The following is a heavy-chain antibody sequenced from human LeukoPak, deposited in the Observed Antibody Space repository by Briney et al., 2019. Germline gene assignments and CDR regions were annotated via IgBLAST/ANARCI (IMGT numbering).Heavy chain of an antibody. J-gene: IGHJ4*02. D-gene: IGHD2-15*01. CDR3: ARGGGDIATPPDY. V-gene: IGHV3-30-3*01. CDR1: GFTFSSYA. Sequence: PGGSLRLSCAASGFTFSSYAMHWVRQAPGKGLEWVAVISYDGSNKYYTDSVKGRFTISRDNSKNTLYLQMNSLRTEDTAVYSCARGGGDIATPPDYWGQGTLVTVSS. CDR2: ISYDGSNK.